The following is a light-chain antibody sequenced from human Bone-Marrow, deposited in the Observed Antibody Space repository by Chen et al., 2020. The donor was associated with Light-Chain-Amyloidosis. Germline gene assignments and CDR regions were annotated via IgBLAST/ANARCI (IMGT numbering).Light chain of an antibody. CDR2: EVT. J-gene: IGLJ1*01. V-gene: IGLV2-14*01. CDR1: SSDVGGDNH. CDR3: SSYTITHTLV. Sequence: QSALTHPASVSGSPGQSITISCTGTSSDVGGDNHVSSYQQHPDTAHNRMIYEVTNRPSLVPDRFSGSNADNTASLTISELQTEDGADCFCSSYTITHTLVFGSGTRVTVL.